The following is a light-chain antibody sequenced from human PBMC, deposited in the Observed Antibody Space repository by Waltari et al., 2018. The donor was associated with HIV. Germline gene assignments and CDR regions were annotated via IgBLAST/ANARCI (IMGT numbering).Light chain of an antibody. CDR2: GAG. CDR1: NLRNYC. Sequence: SSELTQDPAVSVALGQTIRITCQGDNLRNYCASWYQRRPGQAPLLVIYGAGNRPSGIPDRFSGSSSGNTASLTITGAQAEDEADYFCNSRDYSGRRYVFGPGTRVSVL. CDR3: NSRDYSGRRYV. J-gene: IGLJ1*01. V-gene: IGLV3-19*01.